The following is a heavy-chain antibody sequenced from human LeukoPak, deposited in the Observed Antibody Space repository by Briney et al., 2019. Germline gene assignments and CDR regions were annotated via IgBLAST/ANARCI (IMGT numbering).Heavy chain of an antibody. Sequence: GGSLRLSCAASGFTFSSYGMHWVRQAPGKGLEWVAVIWYDGSNKYYADSVKGRFTISRDNSKNTLYLQMNSLRAEDTAVYYCAKSYSSGWYGTLFDYWGQGILVTVSS. V-gene: IGHV3-33*06. CDR3: AKSYSSGWYGTLFDY. J-gene: IGHJ4*02. CDR2: IWYDGSNK. CDR1: GFTFSSYG. D-gene: IGHD6-19*01.